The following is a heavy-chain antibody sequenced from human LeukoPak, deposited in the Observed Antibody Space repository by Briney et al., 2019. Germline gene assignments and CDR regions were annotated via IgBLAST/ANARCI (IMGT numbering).Heavy chain of an antibody. D-gene: IGHD4-17*01. V-gene: IGHV1-18*01. CDR3: ARDRFYGDHDHFDY. CDR1: GYTFTSYG. Sequence: GASVKVSCKASGYTFTSYGFSWVRQAPGQGLEWMGWISAYNGNTNYAQKLQGRVTMTTDTSTSTAYMDLRSLRSDDTAVYYCARDRFYGDHDHFDYWGQGTLVTVSS. CDR2: ISAYNGNT. J-gene: IGHJ4*02.